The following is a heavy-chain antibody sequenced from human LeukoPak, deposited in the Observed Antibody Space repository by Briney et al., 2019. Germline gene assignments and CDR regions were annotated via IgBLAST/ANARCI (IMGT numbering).Heavy chain of an antibody. D-gene: IGHD3-22*01. V-gene: IGHV3-23*01. CDR3: ATEDYYDSSGYYFDY. CDR2: ISGSGGST. CDR1: GFTFSSYA. Sequence: PGGSLRLSCAASGFTFSSYAMSWVRQAPGKGLEWVSAISGSGGSTYYADSVKGRFTISRDNSKNTLYLQMNSLRAEDTAVYYCATEDYYDSSGYYFDYWGQGTLVTVSS. J-gene: IGHJ4*02.